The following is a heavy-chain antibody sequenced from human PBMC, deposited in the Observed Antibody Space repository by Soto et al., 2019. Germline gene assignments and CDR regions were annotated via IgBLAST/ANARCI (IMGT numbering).Heavy chain of an antibody. CDR1: GFTFSSYA. CDR2: ISGSGGST. CDR3: AKVNRDGYNQGYGMDV. V-gene: IGHV3-23*01. J-gene: IGHJ6*02. D-gene: IGHD5-12*01. Sequence: AGGSLRLSCAASGFTFSSYAMSWVRQAPGKGLEWVSAISGSGGSTYYADSVKGRFTISRDNSKNTLYLQMNSLRAEDTAVYYCAKVNRDGYNQGYGMDVWGQGTTVTVSS.